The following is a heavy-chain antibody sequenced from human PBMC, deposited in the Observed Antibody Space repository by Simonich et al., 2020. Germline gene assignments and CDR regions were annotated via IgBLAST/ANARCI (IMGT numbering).Heavy chain of an antibody. V-gene: IGHV3-48*01. CDR2: ISSSSSTI. D-gene: IGHD5-12*01. CDR1: GFTFSSYS. CDR3: ARDSSYYAFDI. Sequence: EVQLVESGGGLVQPGGSLRLSCAASGFTFSSYSMHWVRQAPRKGLEWVSYISSSSSTIYYADSGKGRFTISRDNAKNSLYLQMNSLRAEDTAVYYCARDSSYYAFDIWGQGTMVTVSS. J-gene: IGHJ3*02.